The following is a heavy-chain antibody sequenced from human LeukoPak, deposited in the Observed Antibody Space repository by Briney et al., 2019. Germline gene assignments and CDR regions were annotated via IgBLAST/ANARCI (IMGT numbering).Heavy chain of an antibody. J-gene: IGHJ4*02. V-gene: IGHV3-72*01. CDR1: GFTFTDHY. CDR3: ARAQYCTTTTCYKTWDY. CDR2: TRNKPNSYSR. Sequence: GGSLRLSCAASGFTFTDHYMDWVRQAPGKGLEWVARTRNKPNSYSREYAASVKGRFTISRDVSKNSVYLQMNSLETEDTAVYYCARAQYCTTTTCYKTWDYWGQGTLVTVYS. D-gene: IGHD2-2*02.